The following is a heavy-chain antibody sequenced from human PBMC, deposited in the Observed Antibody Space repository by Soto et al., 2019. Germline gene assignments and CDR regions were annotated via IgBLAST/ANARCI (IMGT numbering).Heavy chain of an antibody. Sequence: PSETLSLTCTVSGGSINSGDYFWGWIRQPPGKGLEWIGYIYYSGSTYYNPSLESRLTISVDTSKNQFSLKLSSVTAADTAVYFCARADSSWPANGYYFNYWGQGTLVTVSS. CDR1: GGSINSGDYF. D-gene: IGHD6-13*01. J-gene: IGHJ4*02. CDR3: ARADSSWPANGYYFNY. CDR2: IYYSGST. V-gene: IGHV4-30-4*01.